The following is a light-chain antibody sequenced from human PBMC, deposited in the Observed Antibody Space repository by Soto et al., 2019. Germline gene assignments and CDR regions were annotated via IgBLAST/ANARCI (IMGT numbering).Light chain of an antibody. CDR3: QQSKTPS. J-gene: IGKJ2*01. CDR2: DAS. V-gene: IGKV1-33*01. CDR1: QDIMNY. Sequence: DVQLTQSPSSLSASVGDRVTITCQASQDIMNYLNWYQQKPRRAPKLLIYDASTFETGVPSKFSGNGSGTYFSFTISSLQPEDIATYYCQQSKTPSFGQGTKLDI.